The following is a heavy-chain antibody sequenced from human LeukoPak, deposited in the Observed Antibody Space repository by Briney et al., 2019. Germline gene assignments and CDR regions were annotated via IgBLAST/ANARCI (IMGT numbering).Heavy chain of an antibody. CDR1: GFTFSNAW. CDR3: ITGFYYDSSRS. D-gene: IGHD3-22*01. V-gene: IGHV3-15*01. Sequence: GGFLRLSCAASGFTFSNAWMSWVRQAPGKGLEWVGRIKSKTDGGTTDYAAPVKGRFTISRDDSKNTLYLQMNSPKTEDTAVYYCITGFYYDSSRSWGQGTLVTVSS. CDR2: IKSKTDGGTT. J-gene: IGHJ5*02.